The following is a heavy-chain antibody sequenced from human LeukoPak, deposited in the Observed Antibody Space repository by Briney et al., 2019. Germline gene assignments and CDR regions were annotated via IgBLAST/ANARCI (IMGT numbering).Heavy chain of an antibody. D-gene: IGHD1-26*01. CDR1: GYTFTDYY. CDR3: ATLGATSFDY. J-gene: IGHJ4*02. CDR2: IVPNSGGT. V-gene: IGHV1-2*02. Sequence: ASVKISCKTSGYTFTDYYIHWVGQAPGQGLEWMGWIVPNSGGTKCAQKFQGRVTMTRDTSISTAYMELSRLRYDDTAVYYCATLGATSFDYWGQGALVTVSS.